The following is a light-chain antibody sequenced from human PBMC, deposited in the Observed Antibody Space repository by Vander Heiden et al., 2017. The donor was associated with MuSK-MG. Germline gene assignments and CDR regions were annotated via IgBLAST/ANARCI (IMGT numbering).Light chain of an antibody. V-gene: IGKV3-20*01. CDR2: GTS. Sequence: IVLTQSPGTLSLSPGERATLSCRASQSVSSSYLAWYQQKPGQAPRLLIYGTSSRATGIPDRFSGSGSGTDFILTISRLEPEDFAVYYCQQYGSSPLFTFGPGTKVDIK. CDR1: QSVSSSY. CDR3: QQYGSSPLFT. J-gene: IGKJ3*01.